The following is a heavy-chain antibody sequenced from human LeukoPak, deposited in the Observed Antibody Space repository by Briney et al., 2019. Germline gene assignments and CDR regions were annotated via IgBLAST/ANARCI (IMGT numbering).Heavy chain of an antibody. CDR1: GYSISSGYY. Sequence: PSETLSLTCTVSGYSISSGYYWGWIRQPPGMGLEWIGSNYHTGGTYYNPSLKSRVTISVDTSKNQFSLKLSSVTAADTAVYYCARVPSTNYYDSSGYWGYFDYWGQGTLVTVSS. CDR3: ARVPSTNYYDSSGYWGYFDY. V-gene: IGHV4-38-2*02. CDR2: NYHTGGT. D-gene: IGHD3-22*01. J-gene: IGHJ4*02.